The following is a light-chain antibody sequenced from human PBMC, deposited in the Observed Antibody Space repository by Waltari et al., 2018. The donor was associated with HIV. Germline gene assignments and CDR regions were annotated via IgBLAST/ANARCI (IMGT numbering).Light chain of an antibody. J-gene: IGLJ2*01. CDR2: ENN. CDR1: SGRIASNY. V-gene: IGLV6-57*04. CDR3: HSYFARNDVI. Sequence: NFMLTQPHSVSESPGKTVTISCTRSSGRIASNYVQWYQQRPGGAPTTVIYENNQRPSGVPDRFSGSIHSSSDSASLTISGLNPDDEADHYCHSYFARNDVIVGGGTTLTVL.